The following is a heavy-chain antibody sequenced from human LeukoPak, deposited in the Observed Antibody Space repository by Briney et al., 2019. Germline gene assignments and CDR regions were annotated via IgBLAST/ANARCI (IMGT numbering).Heavy chain of an antibody. CDR1: GFTFSGKA. CDR3: AKVGITMVRGVIY. CDR2: ISGSGGST. V-gene: IGHV3-23*01. Sequence: GGSLRLSCAASGFTFSGKAMTWVGQAPGKGRKWVSAISGSGGSTYYADSVKGRFTISRDNSKNTLYLQMNSLRAEDTAVYYCAKVGITMVRGVIYWGQGTLVTVSS. J-gene: IGHJ4*02. D-gene: IGHD3-10*01.